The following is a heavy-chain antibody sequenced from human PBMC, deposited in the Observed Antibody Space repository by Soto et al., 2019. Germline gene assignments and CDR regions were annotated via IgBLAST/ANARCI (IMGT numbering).Heavy chain of an antibody. CDR3: AVDILTGYPENYYYYYGMDV. V-gene: IGHV1-18*01. CDR2: INVYNGNT. D-gene: IGHD3-9*01. J-gene: IGHJ6*02. Sequence: ASVKVSCKASGYTYISYSMHWVRQAPGQRLEWMGWINVYNGNTNYAQKLQGRVTMTTDTSTSTAYMELRSLRSDDTAVYYCAVDILTGYPENYYYYYGMDVWGQGTTVTVSS. CDR1: GYTYISYS.